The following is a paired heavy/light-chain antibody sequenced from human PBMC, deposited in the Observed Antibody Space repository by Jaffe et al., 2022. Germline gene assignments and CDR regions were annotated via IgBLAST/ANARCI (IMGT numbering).Heavy chain of an antibody. V-gene: IGHV5-51*01. J-gene: IGHJ4*02. D-gene: IGHD3-16*01. CDR3: VRQSASAWGF. CDR2: INPANSET. Sequence: EVQLVQSGAEVKKPGESLKISCKGSGYIFTNYWIGWVRQMPGKGLEWMGFINPANSETRYRPSFQGQVSISADKSISTAYLQWSSLKASDTAMYYCVRQSASAWGFWGQGTLVTVSS. CDR1: GYIFTNYW.
Light chain of an antibody. J-gene: IGLJ1*01. CDR1: SSDIGAYNY. CDR2: DVS. CDR3: SSYTTSTTHV. Sequence: QSALTQPASVSGSPGQSIAISCTGTSSDIGAYNYVSWYQQHPGKAPKLMIYDVSNRPSGVSDRFSGSKSGNTASLTISGLQAEDEADYYCSSYTTSTTHVFGTGTDVTVL. V-gene: IGLV2-14*03.